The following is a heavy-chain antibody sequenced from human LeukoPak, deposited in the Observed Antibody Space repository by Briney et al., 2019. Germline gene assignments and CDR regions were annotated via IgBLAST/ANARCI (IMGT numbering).Heavy chain of an antibody. D-gene: IGHD2-15*01. Sequence: SETLSLTCTVSGGSISSSSHYWGWIRQPPGKGLEWIGSIYYSGSTYYNPSLKSRVTISVDTSKNQFSLKLSSVTAADTAVYYCARSRGVAIWFDPWGQGTLVTVSS. V-gene: IGHV4-39*01. CDR1: GGSISSSSHY. J-gene: IGHJ5*02. CDR3: ARSRGVAIWFDP. CDR2: IYYSGST.